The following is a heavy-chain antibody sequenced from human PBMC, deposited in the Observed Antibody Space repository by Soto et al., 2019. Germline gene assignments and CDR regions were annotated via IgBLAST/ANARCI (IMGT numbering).Heavy chain of an antibody. V-gene: IGHV3-23*01. J-gene: IGHJ4*02. CDR1: GFTFSSYS. CDR3: AKRPRALLTFDF. Sequence: GGSLRLSSAASGFTFSSYSMNWVRKAPGKGLEWVSSISDSGGTSYYADSVKGRFTISRDNSKNTLYLQMNSLRAEVTAIYYCAKRPRALLTFDFCGQGTLVTVSS. D-gene: IGHD1-26*01. CDR2: ISDSGGTS.